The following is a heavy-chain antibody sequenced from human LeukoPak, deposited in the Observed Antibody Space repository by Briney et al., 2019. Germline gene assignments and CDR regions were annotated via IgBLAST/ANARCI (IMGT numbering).Heavy chain of an antibody. J-gene: IGHJ4*02. Sequence: GGSLRLSCAASGFTFSSSAMSWVRQAPGQGLEWVASIKEDGSEKHYVDSVKGRFTISRNNGKNSLYLQMNSLRAEDTAVYYCARDSGWWRFDFWGQGTLVTVSS. CDR3: ARDSGWWRFDF. D-gene: IGHD6-13*01. V-gene: IGHV3-7*03. CDR2: IKEDGSEK. CDR1: GFTFSSSA.